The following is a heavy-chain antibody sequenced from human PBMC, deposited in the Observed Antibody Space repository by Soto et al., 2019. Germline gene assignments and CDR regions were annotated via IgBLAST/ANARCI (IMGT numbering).Heavy chain of an antibody. J-gene: IGHJ4*02. D-gene: IGHD4-17*01. CDR1: GGTFSSYA. CDR3: ASSATTFLHIEY. Sequence: GASVKVSCKASGGTFSSYAISWVRQAPGQGLEWMGGIIPIFGTANYAQKFQGRVTITADESTSTAYMELSSLRSEDTAVYYCASSATTFLHIEYWGQGTLVTVSS. CDR2: IIPIFGTA. V-gene: IGHV1-69*13.